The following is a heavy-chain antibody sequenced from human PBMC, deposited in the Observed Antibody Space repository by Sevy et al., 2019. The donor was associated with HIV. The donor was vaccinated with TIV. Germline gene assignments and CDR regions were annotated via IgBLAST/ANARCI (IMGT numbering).Heavy chain of an antibody. CDR1: GGTFSSYA. CDR3: ARAYYDSSGYSLGLDY. J-gene: IGHJ4*02. CDR2: ITPIFGTA. D-gene: IGHD3-22*01. V-gene: IGHV1-69*13. Sequence: ASVKVSCKASGGTFSSYAISWVRQAPGHGLEWMGGITPIFGTANYAQKFQGRVTITADESTSTAYMELSSLRSEDTAVYYCARAYYDSSGYSLGLDYWGQGTLVTVSS.